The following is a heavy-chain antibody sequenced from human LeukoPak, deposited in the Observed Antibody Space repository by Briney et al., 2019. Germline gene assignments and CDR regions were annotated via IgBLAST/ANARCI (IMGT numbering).Heavy chain of an antibody. CDR1: GGSISSGSYY. CDR3: ARNDNNFDWFPYYYYYYMDV. Sequence: PSETLSLTCTVSGGSISSGSYYWSWIRQPAGKGLEWIGRIYTSGSTNYNPSLKSRVTISVDTSKNQFSLKLSSVTAADTAVYYCARNDNNFDWFPYYYYYYMDVWGKGTTVTVSS. D-gene: IGHD3-9*01. CDR2: IYTSGST. V-gene: IGHV4-61*02. J-gene: IGHJ6*03.